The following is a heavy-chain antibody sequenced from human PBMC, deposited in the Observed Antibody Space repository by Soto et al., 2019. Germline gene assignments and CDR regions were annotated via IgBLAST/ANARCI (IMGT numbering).Heavy chain of an antibody. CDR3: ARNLWARNWFDP. V-gene: IGHV4-59*01. Sequence: PSETLSLTCTVSGGSISSYYWSWIRQPPGKGLEWIGYIYHSGSTNYNPSLKSRVTISVDTSKNQFSLKLSSVTAADTAMYYCARNLWARNWFDPWGQGTLVTVSS. D-gene: IGHD2-21*01. J-gene: IGHJ5*02. CDR2: IYHSGST. CDR1: GGSISSYY.